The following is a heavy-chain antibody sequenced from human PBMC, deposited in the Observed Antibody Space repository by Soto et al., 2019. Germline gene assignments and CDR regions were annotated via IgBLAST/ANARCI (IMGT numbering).Heavy chain of an antibody. CDR1: GYTFTSYA. D-gene: IGHD2-15*01. CDR2: INAGNGNT. J-gene: IGHJ5*02. Sequence: ASVKVSCKASGYTFTSYAMHWVRQAPGQRLEWMGWINAGNGNTNYAQKLQGRVTMTTDTSTSTAYMELRSLRSDDTAVYYCARGGINGHPTQNWFDPWGQGTLVTVSS. V-gene: IGHV1-3*01. CDR3: ARGGINGHPTQNWFDP.